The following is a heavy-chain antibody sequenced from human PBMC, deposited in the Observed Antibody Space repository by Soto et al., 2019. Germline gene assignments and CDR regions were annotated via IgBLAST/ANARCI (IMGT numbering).Heavy chain of an antibody. J-gene: IGHJ6*03. V-gene: IGHV4-34*01. CDR2: INHLGSI. CDR3: ARGGISHWAYFYYMDV. CDR1: GGSLSDYF. Sequence: SETLSLTCVVSGGSLSDYFWSWIRQPPGMALEWIGEINHLGSINYNPSLKSRVTISVDTSKNQFSLTLNSVTAADTATYYCARGGISHWAYFYYMDVWDRGTTVTVSS. D-gene: IGHD2-21*01.